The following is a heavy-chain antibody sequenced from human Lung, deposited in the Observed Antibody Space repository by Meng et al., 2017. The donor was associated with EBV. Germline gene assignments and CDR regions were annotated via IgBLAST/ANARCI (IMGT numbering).Heavy chain of an antibody. CDR1: GDSFSTQT. D-gene: IGHD1-14*01. J-gene: IGHJ4*02. V-gene: IGHV1-69*13. Sequence: QVQLVQSGAEVNKPGSSVKVACKTSGDSFSTQTFSWVRQAPGQGLEWMGGLIAVFDKTKAAPRFQDRVTFTADESTSTAYMELSSLTFDDTAVYFCARGRRNEPLFDYWGQGTLVTVSS. CDR2: LIAVFDKT. CDR3: ARGRRNEPLFDY.